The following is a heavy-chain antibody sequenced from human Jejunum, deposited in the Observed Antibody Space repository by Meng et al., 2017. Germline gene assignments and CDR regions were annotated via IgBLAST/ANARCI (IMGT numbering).Heavy chain of an antibody. V-gene: IGHV3-23*01. CDR1: GSTFGRYS. CDR3: ARYTGIFVTTSPFFDS. D-gene: IGHD4-17*01. Sequence: GGSLRPSCPASGSTFGRYSMSWVRQAPGKGLEWVSGLSIGGDYTYYADFVKGRFTISRDNSKTMLFMQMNSLRAGDTAIYYCARYTGIFVTTSPFFDSLGQGILVTVSS. J-gene: IGHJ4*03. CDR2: LSIGGDYT.